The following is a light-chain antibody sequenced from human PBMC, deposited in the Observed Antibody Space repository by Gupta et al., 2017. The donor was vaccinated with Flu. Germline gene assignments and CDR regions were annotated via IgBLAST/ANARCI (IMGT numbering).Light chain of an antibody. CDR3: AASDDNLRRV. J-gene: IGLJ3*02. CDR2: NNN. V-gene: IGLV1-44*01. Sequence: QSVLTQPPSASGTPGQRVTISCSGSSSNIGSHTVSWYQQHPGTAPKLLIFNNNQRPSGVPDRISASKSGTSASPPIIALQYEDEADDYYAASDDNLRRVFGGGTKLTVL. CDR1: SSNIGSHT.